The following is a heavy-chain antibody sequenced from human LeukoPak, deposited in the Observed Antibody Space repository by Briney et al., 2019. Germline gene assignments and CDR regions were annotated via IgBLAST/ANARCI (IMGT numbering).Heavy chain of an antibody. CDR3: ARAPNTYYDFWSGYYSFDY. CDR1: GFAFHNYY. CDR2: IKQDGSEK. Sequence: GGSLRLSCAASGFAFHNYYMSWVRQAPGKGLEWVANIKQDGSEKYYVDSVKGRFTISRDNAKNSLYLQMNSLRAEDTAMYYCARAPNTYYDFWSGYYSFDYWGQGTLVTVSS. V-gene: IGHV3-7*01. D-gene: IGHD3-3*01. J-gene: IGHJ4*02.